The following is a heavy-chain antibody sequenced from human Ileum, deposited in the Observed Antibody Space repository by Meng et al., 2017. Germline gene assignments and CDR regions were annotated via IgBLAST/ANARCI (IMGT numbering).Heavy chain of an antibody. CDR2: HYYSGKT. CDR1: WSMTGADSYY. J-gene: IGHJ4*02. Sequence: QRQLRGSGPGVVKAWETLSLTGSVSWSMTGADSYYWGWIRQSPGKGLEWIGSHYYSGKTYYNPSLKSRVTISVDASKSQFSLKLTSVTAADTAVYFCGRAPDYWGQGTLVTVSS. CDR3: GRAPDY. V-gene: IGHV4-39*07.